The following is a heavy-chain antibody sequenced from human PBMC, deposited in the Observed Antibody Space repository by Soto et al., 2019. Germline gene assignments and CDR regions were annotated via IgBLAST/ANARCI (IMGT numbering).Heavy chain of an antibody. CDR2: NYYSGIT. CDR3: ARGSSRAGLYYGTAV. Sequence: QVQLQESGPGLVKPSQTLSLTCTVSGGSISSGGYYWTWIRQHPGKGLEWIGYNYYSGITYYNPSPTHRVTISPVTSKTQFSLKPSSVIAADTAVYDCARGSSRAGLYYGTAVWGQGTMVTVSS. J-gene: IGHJ6*02. D-gene: IGHD6-6*01. CDR1: GGSISSGGYY. V-gene: IGHV4-31*03.